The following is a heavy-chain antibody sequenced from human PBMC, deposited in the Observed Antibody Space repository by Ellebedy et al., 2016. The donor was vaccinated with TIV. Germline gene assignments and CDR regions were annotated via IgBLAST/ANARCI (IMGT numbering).Heavy chain of an antibody. Sequence: GESLKISCAASGFTFSSYWMSWVRQAPGKGLEWVANIKQDGNEKYYVDSVKGRFTISRDNAKNSLYLQMNSLRADDTAVYYRARRYFDYWGQGTLVTVSS. CDR1: GFTFSSYW. J-gene: IGHJ4*02. CDR3: ARRYFDY. V-gene: IGHV3-7*01. CDR2: IKQDGNEK.